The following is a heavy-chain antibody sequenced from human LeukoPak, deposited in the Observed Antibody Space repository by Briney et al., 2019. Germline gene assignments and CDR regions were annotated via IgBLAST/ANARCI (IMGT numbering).Heavy chain of an antibody. J-gene: IGHJ4*02. CDR1: GGSFSGHS. CDR2: ISHTGTI. Sequence: SETLSLTCAVYGGSFSGHSWSWIRQAPGKGLEWIGEISHTGTINYNPSLKSRVTISADTSKNQFSLRLSSVTAADTAVYYCARHVHVSMIVVILSDYFDYWGRGTLVSVSS. CDR3: ARHVHVSMIVVILSDYFDY. D-gene: IGHD3-22*01. V-gene: IGHV4-34*01.